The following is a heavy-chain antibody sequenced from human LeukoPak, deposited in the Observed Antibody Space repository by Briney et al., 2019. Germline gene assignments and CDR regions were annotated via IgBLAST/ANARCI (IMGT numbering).Heavy chain of an antibody. J-gene: IGHJ4*02. D-gene: IGHD2-2*02. CDR3: ARHEGRNRGNMVIVPAAIIN. CDR1: GGSISGSSYY. V-gene: IGHV4-39*01. Sequence: SETLSLTCTVSGGSISGSSYYWGWIRQPPGKGLEWIGSFYYSGSTYYNSSLKSRVTISVDTSKNQFSLKLTSVTAADTAVYYCARHEGRNRGNMVIVPAAIINWGQGTLVTVSS. CDR2: FYYSGST.